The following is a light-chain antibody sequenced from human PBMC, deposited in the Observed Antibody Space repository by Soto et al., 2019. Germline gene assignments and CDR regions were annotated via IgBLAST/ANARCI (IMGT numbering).Light chain of an antibody. V-gene: IGKV1-39*01. J-gene: IGKJ1*01. CDR1: ENIKNY. Sequence: DIHVTQSPSSLPASLGDRVTITCRASENIKNYLIWYQQKPGKAPKLLIYGASTLKTGVPSRFSGSGSGTDFTFTIGGLQPDDFATYYCARLYTAQWTFGKGTRVDLK. CDR2: GAS. CDR3: ARLYTAQWT.